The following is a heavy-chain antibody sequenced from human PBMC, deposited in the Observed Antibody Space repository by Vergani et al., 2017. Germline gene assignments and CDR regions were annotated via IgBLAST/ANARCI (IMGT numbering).Heavy chain of an antibody. D-gene: IGHD2-21*02. CDR2: INTNTGNP. CDR1: GYTFTSYT. Sequence: QVQLVQSGSELKKPGASVKVSCKASGYTFTSYTMNWVRQAPGQGLEWMGWINTNTGNPTYAQGFRGRFVFSLDTSVSTAYLQISSLQAEDTAVYYCARVGVVVTAIPHYYYYGMDVWGQGP. J-gene: IGHJ6*02. V-gene: IGHV7-4-1*02. CDR3: ARVGVVVTAIPHYYYYGMDV.